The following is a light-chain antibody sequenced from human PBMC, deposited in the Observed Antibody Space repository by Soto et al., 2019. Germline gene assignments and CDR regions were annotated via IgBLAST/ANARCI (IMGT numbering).Light chain of an antibody. J-gene: IGKJ5*01. CDR1: QSVSSTY. CDR2: GAS. CDR3: QQYGSSPPIT. V-gene: IGKV3-20*01. Sequence: EIVLTQSPGTLSLSPGERATLSCRASQSVSSTYLAWYRQKPGQAPRLLIYGASSRATGIPDRFSGSGSGTDFTLIIRRLEPEDFAVYYCQQYGSSPPITFGQGTQREIK.